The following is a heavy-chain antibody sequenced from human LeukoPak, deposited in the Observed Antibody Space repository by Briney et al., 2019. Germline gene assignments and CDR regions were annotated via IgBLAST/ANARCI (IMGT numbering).Heavy chain of an antibody. J-gene: IGHJ5*02. Sequence: AGGSLRLSCAASGFTFSSYEMNWVRQAPGKGLEWASYISSSGSIIYSADSVKGRFTISRDNAKNSLYLQMNSLRAEDTAVYYCARGWFDTWGQGTLVTVSS. CDR1: GFTFSSYE. CDR2: ISSSGSII. V-gene: IGHV3-48*03. CDR3: ARGWFDT.